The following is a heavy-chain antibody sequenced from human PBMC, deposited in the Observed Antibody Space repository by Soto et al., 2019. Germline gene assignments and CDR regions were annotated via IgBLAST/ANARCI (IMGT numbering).Heavy chain of an antibody. Sequence: SETLSLTCTVSGGSISSYYWSWIRQPPGKGLEWIGYIYYSGSTNYNPSLKSRVTISVDTSKNQFSLKLSSVTAADTAVYYCARRYCGGDCYSATFDYWGQGTLVTVSS. D-gene: IGHD2-21*01. CDR3: ARRYCGGDCYSATFDY. CDR1: GGSISSYY. V-gene: IGHV4-59*08. J-gene: IGHJ4*02. CDR2: IYYSGST.